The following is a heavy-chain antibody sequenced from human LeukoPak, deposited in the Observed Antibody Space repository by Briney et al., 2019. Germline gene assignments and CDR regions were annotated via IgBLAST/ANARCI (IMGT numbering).Heavy chain of an antibody. D-gene: IGHD7-27*01. CDR3: ASTTGDTDFDY. J-gene: IGHJ4*02. CDR2: IYYSGST. V-gene: IGHV4-30-4*01. CDR1: GGSISSGDYY. Sequence: PSPTLSLTCTVSGGSISSGDYYWSWIRQPPGKGLEWIGYIYYSGSTYYNPSLKSRVTISVDTSKNQFSLKLSSVTAADTAVYYCASTTGDTDFDYWGQGTLVTVSS.